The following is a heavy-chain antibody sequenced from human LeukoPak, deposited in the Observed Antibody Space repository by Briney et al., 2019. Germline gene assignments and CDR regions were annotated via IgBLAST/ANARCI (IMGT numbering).Heavy chain of an antibody. CDR1: GFTFSSYW. V-gene: IGHV3-74*01. Sequence: GGSLRLSCAASGFTFSSYWMHWVRQAPGKGLVWVSRINTAGSSPSYADSVKGRFTISRDNAKNTLYLQMNSLRVEDTAVYYCARGGDQYYYDSSGYDYWGQGTLVTVPS. CDR3: ARGGDQYYYDSSGYDY. D-gene: IGHD3-22*01. J-gene: IGHJ4*02. CDR2: INTAGSSP.